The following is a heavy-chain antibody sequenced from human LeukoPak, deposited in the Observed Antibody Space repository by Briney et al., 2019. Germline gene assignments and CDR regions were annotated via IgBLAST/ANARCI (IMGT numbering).Heavy chain of an antibody. CDR1: GGSISSSSYY. Sequence: SETLSLTCTVSGGSISSSSYYWGWIRQPPGKGLEWIGSIYYSGSTYYNPSLKSRVTISVDTSKNHFSLKLSSVTAADTAVYYCARQTENLYSSSWSYYYYYGMDVWGQGTTVTVSS. V-gene: IGHV4-39*01. CDR3: ARQTENLYSSSWSYYYYYGMDV. D-gene: IGHD6-13*01. J-gene: IGHJ6*02. CDR2: IYYSGST.